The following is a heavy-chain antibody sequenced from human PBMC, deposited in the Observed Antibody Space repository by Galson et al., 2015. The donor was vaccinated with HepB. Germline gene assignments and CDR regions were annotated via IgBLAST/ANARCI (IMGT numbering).Heavy chain of an antibody. V-gene: IGHV1-3*01. CDR3: ARGDKWEPSSFDY. D-gene: IGHD1-26*01. CDR2: INAGNGNT. CDR1: GYPFTSYA. Sequence: QSGAEVKKPGASVKVSCKASGYPFTSYAMHWVRQAPGQRLEWMGWINAGNGNTKYSQKFQGRVTITRDTSASTAYMELSSLRSEDTAVYYCARGDKWEPSSFDYWGQGTLVTVSS. J-gene: IGHJ4*02.